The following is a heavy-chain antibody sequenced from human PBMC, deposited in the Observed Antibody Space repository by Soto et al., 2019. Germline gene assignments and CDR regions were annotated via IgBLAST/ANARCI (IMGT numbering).Heavy chain of an antibody. V-gene: IGHV4-4*02. CDR2: IHHTGIT. CDR3: ARDSALSGLDF. J-gene: IGHJ4*02. Sequence: SETLSLTCTVSSASITSEQRWTWVRQPPGKGLEWIGEIHHTGITNNNPSLKRRVTMSVDKSKNQFSLNLSSVTAADTAVYYCARDSALSGLDFWGQGTLVTVSS. D-gene: IGHD1-26*01. CDR1: SASITSEQR.